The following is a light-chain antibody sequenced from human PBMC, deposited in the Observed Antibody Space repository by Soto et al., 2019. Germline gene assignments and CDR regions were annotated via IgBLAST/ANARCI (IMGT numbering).Light chain of an antibody. Sequence: QAVVTQSPSASASLGASVKLTCTLSSGHSSYAIAWHQLLPEKGPRFLMKLTSDGSHSKGDGIPDRFSGSSSGAERYLTISSRQSEDEAGYYCQTWGTGINGVFGGGTTVPVL. J-gene: IGLJ3*02. CDR2: LTSDGSH. V-gene: IGLV4-69*01. CDR3: QTWGTGINGV. CDR1: SGHSSYA.